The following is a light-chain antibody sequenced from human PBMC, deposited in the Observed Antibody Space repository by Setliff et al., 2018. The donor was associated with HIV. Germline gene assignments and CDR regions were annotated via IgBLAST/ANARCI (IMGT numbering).Light chain of an antibody. V-gene: IGLV2-14*03. Sequence: QSVLIQPASVSGSPGQSVTVSCTGTSSDVGSYDFVSWYQQLPGKAPKLLIYDVSDRPSVVSHRFSGSKSGNTASLTISGLQSEDEADYYCASYRPNDLGVFGTGTRAPS. CDR2: DVS. J-gene: IGLJ1*01. CDR3: ASYRPNDLGV. CDR1: SSDVGSYDF.